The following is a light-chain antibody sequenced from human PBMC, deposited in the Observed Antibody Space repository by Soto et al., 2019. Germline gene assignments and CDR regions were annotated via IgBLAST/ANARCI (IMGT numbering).Light chain of an antibody. CDR3: QQYNNWWT. CDR2: GAS. Sequence: VLTQSPGTLSLSPGERATLSCRASQSVSSSLAWYQQKPGQAPRLLIYGASTRATGIPARFSGSGSGTEFTLTISSLQSEDFAVYYCQQYNNWWTFGQGTKVDIK. V-gene: IGKV3-15*01. J-gene: IGKJ1*01. CDR1: QSVSSS.